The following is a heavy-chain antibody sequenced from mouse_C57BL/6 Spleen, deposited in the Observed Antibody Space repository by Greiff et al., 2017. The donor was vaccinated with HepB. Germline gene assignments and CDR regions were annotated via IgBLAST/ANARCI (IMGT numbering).Heavy chain of an antibody. CDR2: ISDGGSYT. V-gene: IGHV5-4*03. CDR1: GFTFSSYA. Sequence: EVKLVESGGGLVKPGGSLKLSCAASGFTFSSYAMSWVRQTPEKRLEWVATISDGGSYTYYPDNVKGRFTISRDNAKNNLYLQMSHLKSEDTAMYYCARAAQASYYFDYWGQGTTLTVSS. J-gene: IGHJ2*01. CDR3: ARAAQASYYFDY. D-gene: IGHD3-2*02.